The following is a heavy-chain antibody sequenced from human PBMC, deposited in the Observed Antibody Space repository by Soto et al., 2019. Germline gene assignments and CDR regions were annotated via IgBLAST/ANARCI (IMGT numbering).Heavy chain of an antibody. CDR2: IYYSGST. CDR3: ARATDRGDCHDY. Sequence: PSETLSLTCTVSGGSISSYYWSWIRQPPGKGLEWIGYIYYSGSTNYNPSLKSRVTISVDTSKNQFSLKLSSVTAADTAVYYCARATDRGDCHDYWGPGTLVTVST. CDR1: GGSISSYY. D-gene: IGHD2-21*02. V-gene: IGHV4-59*01. J-gene: IGHJ4*02.